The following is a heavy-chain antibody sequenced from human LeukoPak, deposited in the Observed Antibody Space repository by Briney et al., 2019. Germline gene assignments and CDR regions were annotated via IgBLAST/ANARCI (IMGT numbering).Heavy chain of an antibody. CDR2: IYYTGNS. V-gene: IGHV4-39*01. Sequence: SETLSLTCTVSGGSIINSGYYWGGIRQPPGQGLEWIANIYYTGNSNYNSSLKSRITISVDTSRNQFSLKLTSVTAADTAVYFCARYSSTWAFDYWGQGSLVTVSS. CDR3: ARYSSTWAFDY. D-gene: IGHD6-6*01. CDR1: GGSIINSGYY. J-gene: IGHJ4*02.